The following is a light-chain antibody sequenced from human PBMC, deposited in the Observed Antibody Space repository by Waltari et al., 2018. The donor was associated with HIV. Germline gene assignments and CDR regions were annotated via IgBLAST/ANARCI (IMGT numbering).Light chain of an antibody. CDR2: EVS. CDR3: CAYAGSTTYVI. V-gene: IGLV2-23*02. CDR1: SSAVGGYNL. J-gene: IGLJ2*01. Sequence: QSALTQPASVSGSPGQSITISCTGTSSAVGGYNLFPWYQQHPGKAPKLMIYEVSKRPSGVSNRFSGSKSGNTASLTISGLQAEDEADYYCCAYAGSTTYVIFGGGTKLTVL.